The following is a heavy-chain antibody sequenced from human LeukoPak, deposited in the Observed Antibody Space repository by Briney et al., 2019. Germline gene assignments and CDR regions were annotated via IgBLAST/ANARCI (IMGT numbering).Heavy chain of an antibody. D-gene: IGHD6-6*01. CDR2: IRQDATEK. Sequence: PGGSLRLSCAASGFTFSNAWMSWVRQAPGKGLEWVANIRQDATEKYYVDSVKGRFTISRDNAKMSVLLQMNSLRADDTAVYYCARLTARRGTLDYWGQGTLVTVSS. V-gene: IGHV3-7*03. CDR1: GFTFSNAW. J-gene: IGHJ4*02. CDR3: ARLTARRGTLDY.